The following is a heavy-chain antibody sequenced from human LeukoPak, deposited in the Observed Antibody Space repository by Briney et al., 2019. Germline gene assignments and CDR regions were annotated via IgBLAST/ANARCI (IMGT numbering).Heavy chain of an antibody. CDR1: EFTFSSYG. CDR3: AKERGGEFDY. J-gene: IGHJ4*02. CDR2: ISSSGGNT. Sequence: PGGSLRLSCAASEFTFSSYGMSWVRQAPGKGLDWVAAISSSGGNTYYADSVKGRFTISRDNSKNTLHLQMNSLRAEDTAIYYCAKERGGEFDYWGQGTLVTVSS. V-gene: IGHV3-23*01. D-gene: IGHD2-21*01.